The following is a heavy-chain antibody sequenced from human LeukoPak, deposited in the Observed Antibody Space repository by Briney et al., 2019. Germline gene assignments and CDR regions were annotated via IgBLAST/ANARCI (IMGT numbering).Heavy chain of an antibody. CDR3: ARLYSSGWRYFDY. Sequence: PGGSLRLSCAASGFTFSSYSMNWVRQTPGKGLEWVSSISSSSTYIYYTDSVKGRFTNSRDNAKNSLYLQMNSLRVEDTAVYYCARLYSSGWRYFDYWGQGTLVTVSS. CDR2: ISSSSTYI. V-gene: IGHV3-21*01. CDR1: GFTFSSYS. D-gene: IGHD6-19*01. J-gene: IGHJ4*02.